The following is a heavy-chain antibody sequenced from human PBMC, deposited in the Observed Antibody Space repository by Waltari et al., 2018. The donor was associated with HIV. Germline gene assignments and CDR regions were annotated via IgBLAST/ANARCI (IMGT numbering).Heavy chain of an antibody. CDR2: ISAYNGNR. Sequence: QVQLVQSGAEVKKPGASVKVSCKASCYTFTRSGISWVRQAPGQGLEWMGWISAYNGNRNYAQKFQGRVTMTTDTSTITAYMELRSLRSDDTAVYYCARYPEAFDWLLGPYYFDSWGQGTLVTVSS. J-gene: IGHJ4*02. D-gene: IGHD3-9*01. V-gene: IGHV1-18*01. CDR1: CYTFTRSG. CDR3: ARYPEAFDWLLGPYYFDS.